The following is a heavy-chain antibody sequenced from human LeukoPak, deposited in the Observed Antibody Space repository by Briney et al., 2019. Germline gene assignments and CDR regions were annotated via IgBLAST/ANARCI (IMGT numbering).Heavy chain of an antibody. D-gene: IGHD6-6*01. Sequence: PGGSLRLSCAASGFTFSSYWMNWVRQAPGKGLEWVSSISSSITYIYYADSVKGRFTISRDNAKNSLYLQMNSLRAEDTAVYYCARGSSSSTDYWGQGTLVTVSS. CDR3: ARGSSSSTDY. CDR1: GFTFSSYW. J-gene: IGHJ4*02. CDR2: ISSSITYI. V-gene: IGHV3-21*01.